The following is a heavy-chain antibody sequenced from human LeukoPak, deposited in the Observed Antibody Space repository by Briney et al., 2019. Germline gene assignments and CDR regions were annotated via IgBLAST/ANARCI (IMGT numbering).Heavy chain of an antibody. V-gene: IGHV4-30-4*01. Sequence: SETLSLTCTVSGGSISSGDYYWSWTRQPPGKGLEWIGYIYYSGSTYYNPSLKSRVTISVDTSKNQFSLKLSSVTAADTAVYYYARGYDYVWGSYRWMPRTKPAYFDYWGQGTLVTVSS. J-gene: IGHJ4*02. D-gene: IGHD3-16*02. CDR2: IYYSGST. CDR3: ARGYDYVWGSYRWMPRTKPAYFDY. CDR1: GGSISSGDYY.